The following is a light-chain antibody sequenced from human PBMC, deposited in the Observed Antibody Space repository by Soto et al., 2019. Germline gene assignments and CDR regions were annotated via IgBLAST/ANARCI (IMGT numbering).Light chain of an antibody. J-gene: IGKJ5*01. CDR1: QSVSSSY. Sequence: EIVLTQSPGTLSLSPGERATLSCRASQSVSSSYLAWYQQKPGQAPRLLIYCASSRATGIPDRFSGSGSGTDFTLTISRLEPEDFAVYYCQQYGSSPTFGQGTRLENK. V-gene: IGKV3-20*01. CDR3: QQYGSSPT. CDR2: CAS.